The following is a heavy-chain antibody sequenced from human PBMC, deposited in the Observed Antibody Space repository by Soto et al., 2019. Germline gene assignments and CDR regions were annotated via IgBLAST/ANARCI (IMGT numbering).Heavy chain of an antibody. V-gene: IGHV4-38-2*02. J-gene: IGHJ6*02. CDR2: IYFSGST. CDR3: AREDIVVVKGDLRSYYYNGMDV. CDR1: GYSISSGYY. D-gene: IGHD2-2*01. Sequence: SETLSLTCAVSGYSISSGYYWGWIRQPPGKGLEWIGNIYFSGSTYYNPSLKSRVTISVDTSKNQFSLKLSSVTAADTAVYYCAREDIVVVKGDLRSYYYNGMDVWGQGTTVTVSS.